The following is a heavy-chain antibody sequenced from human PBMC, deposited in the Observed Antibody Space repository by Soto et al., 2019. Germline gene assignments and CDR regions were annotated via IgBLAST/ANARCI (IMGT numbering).Heavy chain of an antibody. CDR1: GGSISSSSYY. CDR3: ARMYYDILTGYYDWFDP. D-gene: IGHD3-9*01. J-gene: IGHJ5*02. V-gene: IGHV4-39*01. CDR2: IYYSGST. Sequence: PSETLSLTCTVSGGSISSSSYYWGCIRQPPGKGLEWIGSIYYSGSTYYNPSLKSRVTISVDTSKNQFSLKLSSVTAADTAVYYCARMYYDILTGYYDWFDPWGQGTLVTVSS.